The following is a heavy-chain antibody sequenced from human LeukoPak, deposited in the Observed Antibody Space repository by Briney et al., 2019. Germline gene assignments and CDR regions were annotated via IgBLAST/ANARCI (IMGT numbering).Heavy chain of an antibody. Sequence: PGGSLRLSCAASGFAFKNYAMTWVRQAPGKGLEWVSNINDNGGQRHYADSVNGRFTISRDNSKNTVFLQMDSLRAEDTAVYYCAKTQWKVGATDYFDYWGQGILVTVSS. CDR2: INDNGGQR. CDR3: AKTQWKVGATDYFDY. CDR1: GFAFKNYA. V-gene: IGHV3-23*01. J-gene: IGHJ4*02. D-gene: IGHD1-26*01.